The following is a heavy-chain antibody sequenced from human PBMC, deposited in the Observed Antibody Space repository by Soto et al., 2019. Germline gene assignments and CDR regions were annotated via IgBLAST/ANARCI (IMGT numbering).Heavy chain of an antibody. V-gene: IGHV3-30*18. CDR2: ISYDGSNK. CDR3: AKDRSALKSRGYCTNGVCYIFDY. D-gene: IGHD2-8*01. J-gene: IGHJ4*02. Sequence: GESLKISCAASGFTFSSYGMHWVRQAPGKGLEWVAVISYDGSNKYYADSVKGRFTISRDNSKNTLYLQMNSLRAEDTAVYYCAKDRSALKSRGYCTNGVCYIFDYWGQGTLVTVSS. CDR1: GFTFSSYG.